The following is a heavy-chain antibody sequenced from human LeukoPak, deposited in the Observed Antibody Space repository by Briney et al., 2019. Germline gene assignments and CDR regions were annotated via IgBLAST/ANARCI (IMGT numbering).Heavy chain of an antibody. D-gene: IGHD3-10*01. V-gene: IGHV3-23*01. CDR1: GFTFSSYA. J-gene: IGHJ4*02. Sequence: GGSLRLSCAASGFTFSSYAMSWVRQAPEKGLEWVSAISGSGGSTYYADSVKGRFTISRDNSKNTLYLQMNSLRAEDTAVYYCAKDGQIWFGELLLNYWGQGTLVTVSS. CDR3: AKDGQIWFGELLLNY. CDR2: ISGSGGST.